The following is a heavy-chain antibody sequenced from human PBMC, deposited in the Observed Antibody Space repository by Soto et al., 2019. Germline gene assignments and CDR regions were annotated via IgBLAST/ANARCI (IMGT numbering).Heavy chain of an antibody. CDR2: LYYSGST. CDR3: ARTWASTNDD. J-gene: IGHJ4*02. V-gene: IGHV4-59*01. CDR1: GGSLSRYY. D-gene: IGHD3-16*01. Sequence: QVQLQESGPGLVKPSETLSLTCVVSGGSLSRYYWSWIRQPPGKGLEWIGYLYYSGSTNYSPSLKSRVTVSVDTSKNPFSLKLSSVTAPDMAVYFCARTWASTNDDWGRGTLVTVSS.